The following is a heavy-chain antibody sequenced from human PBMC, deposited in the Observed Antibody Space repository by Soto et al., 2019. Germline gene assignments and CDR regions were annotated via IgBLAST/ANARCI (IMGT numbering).Heavy chain of an antibody. Sequence: GGSLRLSCAASGFTFSSYSMNWVRQAPGKGLEWVAVIWYDGSNKYYGDSVKGRFTISRDNSENTLYLQMNSLRAEDTAVYYCARGYTNTWYGSIDYWGQGTLVTVSS. J-gene: IGHJ4*02. CDR2: IWYDGSNK. CDR1: GFTFSSYS. CDR3: ARGYTNTWYGSIDY. V-gene: IGHV3-33*08. D-gene: IGHD6-13*01.